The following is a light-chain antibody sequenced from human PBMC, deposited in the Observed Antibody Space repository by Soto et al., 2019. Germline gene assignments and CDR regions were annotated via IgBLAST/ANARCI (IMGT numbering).Light chain of an antibody. Sequence: EVVLTQSPATLSLSTGERATLSCRASQSVSSYLAWYQQKPGQAPRLLIYDASNRATGIPARFSGSGSGTDFALTISSLEPEDFAVYYCQQRSNWPITFGQGTRLEN. J-gene: IGKJ5*01. CDR3: QQRSNWPIT. CDR1: QSVSSY. CDR2: DAS. V-gene: IGKV3-11*01.